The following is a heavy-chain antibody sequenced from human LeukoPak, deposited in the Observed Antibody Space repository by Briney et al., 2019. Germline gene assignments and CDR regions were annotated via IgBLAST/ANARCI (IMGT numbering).Heavy chain of an antibody. J-gene: IGHJ4*02. Sequence: PSETLSLTCTVSGGSISSGDYYWSWIRQPPGKGLEWIGYIYYSGSTNYNPSLKSRVTISVDKSKNQFSLKLSSVTAADTAVYYCARVPTYSGYARSLDYWGQGTLVTVSS. D-gene: IGHD5-12*01. V-gene: IGHV4-30-4*01. CDR2: IYYSGST. CDR1: GGSISSGDYY. CDR3: ARVPTYSGYARSLDY.